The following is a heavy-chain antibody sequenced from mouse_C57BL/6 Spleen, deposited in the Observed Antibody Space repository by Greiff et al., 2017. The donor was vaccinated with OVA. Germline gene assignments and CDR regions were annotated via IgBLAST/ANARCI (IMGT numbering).Heavy chain of an antibody. CDR2: ISDGGSYT. CDR3: AREWVITTVVARGYFDV. V-gene: IGHV5-4*01. Sequence: EVQLVESGGGLVKPGGSLKLSCAASGFTFSSYAMSWVRQTPEKRLEWVATISDGGSYTSYPDNVKGRFTISRDNAKNNLYLQMSHLKSADTAMYYCAREWVITTVVARGYFDVWGTGTTVTVSS. J-gene: IGHJ1*03. D-gene: IGHD1-1*01. CDR1: GFTFSSYA.